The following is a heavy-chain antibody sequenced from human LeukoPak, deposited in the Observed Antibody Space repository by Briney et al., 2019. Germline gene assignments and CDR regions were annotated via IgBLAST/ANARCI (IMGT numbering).Heavy chain of an antibody. CDR3: ARDLGVGANNYDY. CDR2: INWNGGST. J-gene: IGHJ4*02. V-gene: IGHV3-20*04. Sequence: GGSLRLSCAASGFTFSSYAMNWVRQAPGKGLEWVSGINWNGGSTGYADSVKGRFTISRDNAKNSLYLQMNSLRAEDTALYYCARDLGVGANNYDYWGQGTLVTVSS. D-gene: IGHD1-26*01. CDR1: GFTFSSYA.